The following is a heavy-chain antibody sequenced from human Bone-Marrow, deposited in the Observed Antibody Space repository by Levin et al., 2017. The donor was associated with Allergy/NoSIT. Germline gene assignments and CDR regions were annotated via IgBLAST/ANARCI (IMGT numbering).Heavy chain of an antibody. CDR2: IYHSGNT. Sequence: PGGSLRLSCAVSGYSISNGYYWGWIRQPPGMGLEWIGSIYHSGNTYYNPSLKSRVTISLDTSKNQLSLKTTSALAAETSVYYCARVHWPVAGTGWFDPWGQGTLVTVSS. V-gene: IGHV4-38-2*01. J-gene: IGHJ5*02. D-gene: IGHD6-19*01. CDR1: GYSISNGYY. CDR3: ARVHWPVAGTGWFDP.